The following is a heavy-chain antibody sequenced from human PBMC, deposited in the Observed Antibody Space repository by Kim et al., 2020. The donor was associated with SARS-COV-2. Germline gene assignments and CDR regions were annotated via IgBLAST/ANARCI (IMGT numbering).Heavy chain of an antibody. CDR3: ARRGVDLGDFDI. J-gene: IGHJ3*02. Sequence: YTPPLKSRSTISLDTSKTQFSLKLSSVTAADTAVYYCARRGVDLGDFDIWGQGTMVTVSS. D-gene: IGHD2-15*01. V-gene: IGHV4-39*01.